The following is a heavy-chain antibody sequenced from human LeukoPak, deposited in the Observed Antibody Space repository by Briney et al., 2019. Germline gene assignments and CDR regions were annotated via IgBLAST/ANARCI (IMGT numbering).Heavy chain of an antibody. J-gene: IGHJ4*02. Sequence: SETLSLTCTVSGGSISSYYWSWLRQPPGKGLEWIGYIYYSGSTNYNPSLKSRVTISVDTSKNQFSLKLSSVTAADTAVYYCARDSRPWFGFDYWGQGTLVTVSS. CDR3: ARDSRPWFGFDY. CDR2: IYYSGST. D-gene: IGHD3-16*01. V-gene: IGHV4-59*01. CDR1: GGSISSYY.